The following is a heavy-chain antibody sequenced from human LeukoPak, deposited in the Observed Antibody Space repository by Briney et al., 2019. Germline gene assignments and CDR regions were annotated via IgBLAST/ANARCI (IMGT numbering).Heavy chain of an antibody. CDR2: INHSGST. CDR1: GGSFSGYY. D-gene: IGHD3-10*01. J-gene: IGHJ5*02. CDR3: ARDLRGSGGVNWFDP. V-gene: IGHV4-34*01. Sequence: SETLSLTCAVYGGSFSGYYWSWIRQPPGKGLEWIGEINHSGSTNYNPSLKSRVTISVDTSKNQFSLKLSSVTAADTAVYYCARDLRGSGGVNWFDPWGQGTLVTVSS.